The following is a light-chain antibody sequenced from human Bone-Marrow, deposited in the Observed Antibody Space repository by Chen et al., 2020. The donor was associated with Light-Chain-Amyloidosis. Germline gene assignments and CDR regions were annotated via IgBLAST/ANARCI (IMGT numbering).Light chain of an antibody. CDR2: DDS. CDR3: QVWDRSSDRPV. Sequence: SYVLTQPSSVSVARGQTATIACGGNNIGSTSVHWYQQVPGQAPLLVVYDDSDRPSGIPERLSGSNSGNTATLTISRVEAGDEADYYCQVWDRSSDRPVFGGGTKLTVL. J-gene: IGLJ3*02. V-gene: IGLV3-21*02. CDR1: NIGSTS.